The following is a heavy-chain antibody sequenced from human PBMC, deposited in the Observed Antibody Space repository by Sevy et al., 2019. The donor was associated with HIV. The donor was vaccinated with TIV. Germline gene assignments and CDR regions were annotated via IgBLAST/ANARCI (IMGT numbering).Heavy chain of an antibody. CDR2: IGGRSSYI. J-gene: IGHJ4*02. Sequence: AGSLRLSCAASGFTFNIYSMNWVRQAPGKELEWVSSIGGRSSYIFYADSVKGRFTISRDNAKNSLYLQMNSLRAEDTAVYYCARGRGDPREDSFDYWGQGTLVTVSS. D-gene: IGHD2-21*02. V-gene: IGHV3-21*01. CDR3: ARGRGDPREDSFDY. CDR1: GFTFNIYS.